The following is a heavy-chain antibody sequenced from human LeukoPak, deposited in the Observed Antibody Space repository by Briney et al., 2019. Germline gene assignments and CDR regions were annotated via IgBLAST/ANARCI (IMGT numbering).Heavy chain of an antibody. J-gene: IGHJ6*03. D-gene: IGHD3-16*01. Sequence: TLSLTCTVSGGSISSGDYYWSWIRQPPGKGLEWIGYIYYSGSTYYNPSLKSRVTISVDTSKNQFSLKLSSVTAADTAVYYCARVEVVGENHYYYYMDVWGKGTTVTVSS. CDR3: ARVEVVGENHYYYYMDV. CDR1: GGSISSGDYY. CDR2: IYYSGST. V-gene: IGHV4-30-4*08.